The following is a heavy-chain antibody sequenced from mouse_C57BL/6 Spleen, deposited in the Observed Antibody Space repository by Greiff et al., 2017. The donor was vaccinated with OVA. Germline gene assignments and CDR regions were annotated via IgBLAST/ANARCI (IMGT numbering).Heavy chain of an antibody. Sequence: VQLQQSGAELVRPGASVKLSCTASGFNIKDDYMHWVKQRPEQGLEWIGWIDPENGDTEYASKFQGKATITADTSSNTAYLQLSSLTSEDTAVYYCTTWVVASRRFAYWGQGTLVTVSA. D-gene: IGHD1-1*01. V-gene: IGHV14-4*01. CDR3: TTWVVASRRFAY. J-gene: IGHJ3*01. CDR1: GFNIKDDY. CDR2: IDPENGDT.